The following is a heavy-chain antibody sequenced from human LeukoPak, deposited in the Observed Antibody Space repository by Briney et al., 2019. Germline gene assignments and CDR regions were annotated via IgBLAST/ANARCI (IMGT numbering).Heavy chain of an antibody. J-gene: IGHJ4*02. CDR2: IYHSGST. Sequence: SETLSLTCTVSGYSISSGYYWGWIRQPPGKGLEWIGSIYHSGSTYYNPSLKSRVTISVDTSKNQFSLKLSSVTAADTAVYYCARDQATHGYPIYYFDYWGQGTLVTVSS. D-gene: IGHD6-25*01. CDR3: ARDQATHGYPIYYFDY. CDR1: GYSISSGYY. V-gene: IGHV4-38-2*02.